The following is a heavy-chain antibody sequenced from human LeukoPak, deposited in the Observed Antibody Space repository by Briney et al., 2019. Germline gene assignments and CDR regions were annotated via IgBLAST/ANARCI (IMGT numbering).Heavy chain of an antibody. J-gene: IGHJ4*02. V-gene: IGHV5-51*01. D-gene: IGHD3-10*01. Sequence: GESLKISCKGSGYSFTNYWIGWVRQMPGKGLEWMGIIYPGDSDTRYSPSFQGQVTISADKSISTAYLQWSSLKASDTAMYYSATRYYYDSGSYSSFDYWGQRTLVTVSS. CDR1: GYSFTNYW. CDR2: IYPGDSDT. CDR3: ATRYYYDSGSYSSFDY.